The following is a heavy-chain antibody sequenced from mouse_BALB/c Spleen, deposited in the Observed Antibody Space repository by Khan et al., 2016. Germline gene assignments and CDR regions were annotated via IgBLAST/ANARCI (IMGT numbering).Heavy chain of an antibody. CDR2: ISYSGST. J-gene: IGHJ2*01. Sequence: EVQLQESGPGLVKPSQSLSLTCTVTGYSITSDSAWNWIRQFPGNKLEWMGYISYSGSTSYNPSLKSRISLTRDTSKNQFFLQLNSVTTEYTATYICARHYYFDYWCQGTTLTVSS. CDR1: GYSITSDSA. V-gene: IGHV3-2*02. CDR3: ARHYYFDY.